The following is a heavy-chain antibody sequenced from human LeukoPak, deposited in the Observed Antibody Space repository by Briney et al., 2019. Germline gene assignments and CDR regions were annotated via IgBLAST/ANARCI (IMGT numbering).Heavy chain of an antibody. CDR3: ARDLDNYGFDY. J-gene: IGHJ4*02. D-gene: IGHD5-18*01. Sequence: SGGSLRLSCAASGFTVSRHYMARVRQAPGKGLEWVSVIDNGGSDITNYADLVKGRFTISRDNSKNTLYLQMHSLRPEDTAVYHCARDLDNYGFDYWGQGTLVTVSS. CDR2: IDNGGSDIT. V-gene: IGHV3-66*02. CDR1: GFTVSRHY.